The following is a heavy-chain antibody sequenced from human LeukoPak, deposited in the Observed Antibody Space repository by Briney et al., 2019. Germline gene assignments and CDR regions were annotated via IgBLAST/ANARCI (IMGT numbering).Heavy chain of an antibody. D-gene: IGHD3-22*01. CDR3: ARVGRYTPYYYDSSGYDY. V-gene: IGHV4-59*01. Sequence: SETLSLTCTVSGGSISSYYWSWIRQPPGKGLEWIGYIYYSGSTNYNPSLKSRVTISVDTSKNQFSLKLSSVTAADTAVYYCARVGRYTPYYYDSSGYDYWGQGTLVTVSS. CDR1: GGSISSYY. CDR2: IYYSGST. J-gene: IGHJ4*02.